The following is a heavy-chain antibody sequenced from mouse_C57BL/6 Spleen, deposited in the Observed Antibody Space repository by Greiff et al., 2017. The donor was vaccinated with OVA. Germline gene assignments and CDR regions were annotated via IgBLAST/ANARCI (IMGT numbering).Heavy chain of an antibody. CDR1: GYTFTSYW. V-gene: IGHV1-69*01. Sequence: QVQLKQPGAELVMPGASVKLSCKASGYTFTSYWMHWVKQRPGQGLEWIGEIDPSDSYTNYNQKFKGKSTLTVDKSSSTAYMQLSSLTSEDSAVYYCARSTTVVAKYFDYWGQGTTLTVSS. CDR2: IDPSDSYT. D-gene: IGHD1-1*01. CDR3: ARSTTVVAKYFDY. J-gene: IGHJ2*01.